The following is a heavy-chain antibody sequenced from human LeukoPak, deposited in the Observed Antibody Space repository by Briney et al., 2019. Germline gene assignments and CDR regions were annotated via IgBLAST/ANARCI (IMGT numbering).Heavy chain of an antibody. D-gene: IGHD5-12*01. V-gene: IGHV5-51*01. CDR2: IYPGDSGT. J-gene: IGHJ4*02. CDR1: GYTFTYYW. Sequence: GESLKISCRGSGYTFTYYWIAWVRQRPGKGLELMGIIYPGDSGTTYSPSFQGQVTMSADESVSTAYLQWTSLKATDIAMYYCARLRGSTTETLDFWGQGTLVTVSS. CDR3: ARLRGSTTETLDF.